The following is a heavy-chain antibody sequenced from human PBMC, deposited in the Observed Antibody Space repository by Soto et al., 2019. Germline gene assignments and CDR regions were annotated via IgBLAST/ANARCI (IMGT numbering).Heavy chain of an antibody. CDR2: IIPILGIA. CDR1: GGTFSSYT. CDR3: AREGRKYGGYGWFDP. J-gene: IGHJ5*02. Sequence: QVQLVQSGAEVKKPGSSVKVSCKASGGTFSSYTISWVRQAPGQGLEWMGRIIPILGIANYAQKFQGRVTITADKSXXTAYMERSSLRSEDTAVYYCAREGRKYGGYGWFDPWGQGTLVPVSS. D-gene: IGHD5-12*01. V-gene: IGHV1-69*08.